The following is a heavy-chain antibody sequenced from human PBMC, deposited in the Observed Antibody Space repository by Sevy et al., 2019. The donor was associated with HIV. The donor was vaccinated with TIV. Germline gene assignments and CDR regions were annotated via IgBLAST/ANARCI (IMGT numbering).Heavy chain of an antibody. D-gene: IGHD2-15*01. J-gene: IGHJ4*02. CDR2: ISGSGGST. CDR1: GFTFSSYA. V-gene: IGHV3-23*01. Sequence: GGSLRLSCAASGFTFSSYAMSWVRQAPGKGLEWVSAISGSGGSTYYADSVKGRFTISRDNSMNTLYLQMTSLRAEDTAVYYCAKQLHCSGGSCFDYWGQGTLVTVSS. CDR3: AKQLHCSGGSCFDY.